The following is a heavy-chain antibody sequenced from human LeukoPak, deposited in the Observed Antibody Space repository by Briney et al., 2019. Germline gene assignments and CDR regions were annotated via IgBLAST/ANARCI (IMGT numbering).Heavy chain of an antibody. V-gene: IGHV3-23*01. Sequence: GGSLRLSCAAFGFPLSSYAMSWVRQAPGKGLEGVSATSSSDAGTYHADSVRGRFTISRDNSKNTLYLQMNSLRVEDAAVYYCARAPVTSCRGAYCYPFDYWGQGTLVTVSS. CDR3: ARAPVTSCRGAYCYPFDY. CDR1: GFPLSSYA. D-gene: IGHD2-21*01. J-gene: IGHJ4*02. CDR2: TSSSDAGT.